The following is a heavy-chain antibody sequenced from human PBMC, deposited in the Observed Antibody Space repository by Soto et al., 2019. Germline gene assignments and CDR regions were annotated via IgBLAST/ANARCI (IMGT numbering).Heavy chain of an antibody. CDR2: IWYDGSNK. Sequence: QVQLVESGGGVVQPGRSLRLSCAASGFTFSSYGMHWVRQAPGKGLEWVAVIWYDGSNKYYADSVKGRFTISRDNSKNSQYPQMNSRRAVDTAVYYCARETTVTTGGGFDYWGQGTLVTVSS. J-gene: IGHJ4*02. CDR3: ARETTVTTGGGFDY. D-gene: IGHD4-17*01. CDR1: GFTFSSYG. V-gene: IGHV3-33*01.